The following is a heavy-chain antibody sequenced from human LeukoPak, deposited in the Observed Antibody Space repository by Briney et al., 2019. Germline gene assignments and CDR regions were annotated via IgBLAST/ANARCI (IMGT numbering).Heavy chain of an antibody. J-gene: IGHJ4*02. Sequence: SVKVSCKASGDTFSMYTFSWVRQAPGQGLEWMGRIITIPDIANYPQKFQGRVTITADILTSTTYMELSSLRSDDTAVYYCARDHCSGGTCLGGHWGQGTLVTVSS. CDR2: IITIPDIA. D-gene: IGHD2-15*01. CDR1: GDTFSMYT. CDR3: ARDHCSGGTCLGGH. V-gene: IGHV1-69*04.